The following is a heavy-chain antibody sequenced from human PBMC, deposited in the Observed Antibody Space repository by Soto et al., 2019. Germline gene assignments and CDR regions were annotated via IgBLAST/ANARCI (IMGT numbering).Heavy chain of an antibody. CDR3: ARVGAYCSGGSCFDDDDYYFVF. CDR2: ISPYNGDT. Sequence: QVHLVQSGAEVKKPGASVKVSCKASGYTFSNHAITWVRQAPGQGLEWVGWISPYNGDTNYAQKLQGRVTLTTDTSPNTAYMELRSLRSDDTAVFSCARVGAYCSGGSCFDDDDYYFVFWGQGSLVTVSS. D-gene: IGHD2-15*01. V-gene: IGHV1-18*01. CDR1: GYTFSNHA. J-gene: IGHJ4*02.